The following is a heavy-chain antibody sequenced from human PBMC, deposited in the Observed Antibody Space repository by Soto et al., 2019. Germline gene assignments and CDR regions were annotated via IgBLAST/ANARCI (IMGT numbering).Heavy chain of an antibody. J-gene: IGHJ4*02. CDR2: ISGSGGST. CDR1: GFTFSSYA. CDR3: AKRATGTYFDY. Sequence: EVQLLESGGGLVQPGGSLRLSCAASGFTFSSYAMNWVRQAPGKGLEWVSVISGSGGSTYYADSVKGRFTISRDNSKNTPELQMNSLRAEDTAVYYCAKRATGTYFDYWGQGTLVTVSS. V-gene: IGHV3-23*01. D-gene: IGHD1-1*01.